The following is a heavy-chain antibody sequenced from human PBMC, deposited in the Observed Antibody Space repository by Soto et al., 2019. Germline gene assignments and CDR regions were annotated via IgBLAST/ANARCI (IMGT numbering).Heavy chain of an antibody. Sequence: EVQLVESGGGLVQPGGSLRLSCAASAFTFSTYAMHWVRQAPGKGLEYVSALTNNGATTYYASSVKGRFTISRDNSKNTLYLQMGSLGAEDMAVYYCARAASSTWYLAYWGQGTLVTVSS. D-gene: IGHD6-13*01. CDR2: LTNNGATT. CDR1: AFTFSTYA. CDR3: ARAASSTWYLAY. J-gene: IGHJ4*02. V-gene: IGHV3-64*01.